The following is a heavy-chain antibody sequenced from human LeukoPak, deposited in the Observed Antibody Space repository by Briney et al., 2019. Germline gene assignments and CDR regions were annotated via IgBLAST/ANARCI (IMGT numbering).Heavy chain of an antibody. CDR3: VKDHGDGYAAPLYFEY. V-gene: IGHV3-74*01. CDR2: IYSDVSRT. Sequence: PGGSLRLSCARSGFTLSINWMHCVRQRPGEGVVWLSCIYSDVSRTNYADSVKGRFTISRDNSKNTLYLQMSSLRAEDTAVYYCVKDHGDGYAAPLYFEYWGEGTLVTVSS. CDR1: GFTLSINW. J-gene: IGHJ4*02. D-gene: IGHD5-24*01.